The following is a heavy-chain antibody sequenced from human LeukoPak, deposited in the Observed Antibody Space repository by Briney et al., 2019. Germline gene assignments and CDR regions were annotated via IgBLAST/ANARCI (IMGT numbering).Heavy chain of an antibody. Sequence: GGSLRLSCAASGFIFSDYAMKWVRQAPGKGLEWVGAISRTSAYIYYSDSVKGRFTISRDNARNSLYLQMNSLTAEDTAVYYCARASSIDYWGQGTLVTVSS. D-gene: IGHD3-10*01. J-gene: IGHJ4*02. CDR1: GFIFSDYA. CDR3: ARASSIDY. CDR2: ISRTSAYI. V-gene: IGHV3-21*01.